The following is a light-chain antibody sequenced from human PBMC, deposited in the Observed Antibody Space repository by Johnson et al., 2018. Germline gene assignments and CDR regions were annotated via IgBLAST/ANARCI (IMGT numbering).Light chain of an antibody. V-gene: IGLV1-51*02. J-gene: IGLJ1*01. Sequence: QSVLTQPPSVSAAPGQKVTISCSGSSSNIGNNYVSWYQQLPGTAPKLLIYENNKRPSGIPDRFSGSTSGTSATLGITGLQTEDEADYYCGTWDSSLSAGNVFGTGTKVTVL. CDR3: GTWDSSLSAGNV. CDR1: SSNIGNNY. CDR2: ENN.